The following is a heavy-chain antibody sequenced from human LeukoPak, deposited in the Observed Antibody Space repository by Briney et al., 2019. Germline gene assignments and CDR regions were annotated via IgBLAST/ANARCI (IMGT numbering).Heavy chain of an antibody. J-gene: IGHJ4*02. D-gene: IGHD6-13*01. V-gene: IGHV4-30-4*01. CDR3: ARAYRGYSSSWYFDY. CDR1: GGSISSGDYY. CDR2: IYYSGST. Sequence: SETLSLTCTVSGGSISSGDYYWSWIRQPPGKGLEWIGYIYYSGSTYYNPSLKSRVTISVDTSKNQFSLKLSSVTAADTAVYYCARAYRGYSSSWYFDYWGQGTLVNVSS.